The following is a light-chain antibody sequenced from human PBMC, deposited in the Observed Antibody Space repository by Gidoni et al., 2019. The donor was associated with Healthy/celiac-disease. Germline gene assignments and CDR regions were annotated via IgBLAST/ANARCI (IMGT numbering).Light chain of an antibody. Sequence: DIVMTQSPLSLPVTPGEPASISCRSSQSLLHSNGYNYLDWYLQKPGQSPQLLTYLGSNRASGVPDRFSGSGSGTDFTLKISRVEAEDVGVYYCMQAIQTPITFGQGTRLEIK. CDR2: LGS. CDR3: MQAIQTPIT. J-gene: IGKJ5*01. CDR1: QSLLHSNGYNY. V-gene: IGKV2-28*01.